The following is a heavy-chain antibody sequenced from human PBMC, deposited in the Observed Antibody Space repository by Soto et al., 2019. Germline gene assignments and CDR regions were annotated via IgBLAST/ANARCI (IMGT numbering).Heavy chain of an antibody. CDR2: ISYDGSNK. Sequence: QVQLVESGGGVVQPGRSLRLSCAASGFTFSSYGMHWVRQAPGKGLEWVAVISYDGSNKYYADSVKGRFTISRDNSKNTLYLQMNSLRAEDTAVYYCAKDRSVVVGAAALGYWGQGTLVTVSS. D-gene: IGHD2-15*01. J-gene: IGHJ4*02. CDR1: GFTFSSYG. CDR3: AKDRSVVVGAAALGY. V-gene: IGHV3-30*18.